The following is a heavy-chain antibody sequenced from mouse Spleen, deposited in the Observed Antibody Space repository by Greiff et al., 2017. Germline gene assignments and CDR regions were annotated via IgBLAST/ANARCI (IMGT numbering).Heavy chain of an antibody. CDR3: ARSRDYGSIWFAY. CDR2: IYPSDSET. V-gene: IGHV1-61*01. Sequence: QVQLKQPGAELVRPGSSVKLSCKASGYTFTSYWMDWVKQRPGQGLEWIGNIYPSDSETHYNQKFKDKATLTVDKSSSTAYTQLSSLTSEDSAVYYCARSRDYGSIWFAYWGQGTLVTVSA. J-gene: IGHJ3*01. CDR1: GYTFTSYW. D-gene: IGHD1-1*01.